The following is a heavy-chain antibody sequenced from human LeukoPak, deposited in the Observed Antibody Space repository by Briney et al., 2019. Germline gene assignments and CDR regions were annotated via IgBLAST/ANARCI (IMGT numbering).Heavy chain of an antibody. CDR2: INPNSGGT. D-gene: IGHD6-13*01. V-gene: IGHV1-2*02. CDR3: ARAAAGDGVWAFDI. J-gene: IGHJ3*02. CDR1: GYTFTGYY. Sequence: ASVKVSCKASGYTFTGYYMHWVRQAPGQGLEWMGWINPNSGGTNYAQKFQGRVTMTRDTSISTAYMELSRLRSDDTAVYYCARAAAGDGVWAFDIWGQGAMVTVSS.